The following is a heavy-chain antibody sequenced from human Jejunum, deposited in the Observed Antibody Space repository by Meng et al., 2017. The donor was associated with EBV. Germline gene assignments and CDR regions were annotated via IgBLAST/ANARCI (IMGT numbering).Heavy chain of an antibody. J-gene: IGHJ4*01. D-gene: IGHD2-21*01. V-gene: IGHV1-3*01. Sequence: QLHLVQSGAEVMESGASVKLTCQSSGYIFTAVALHWLRQAPGQSAEWMTWINPGSGGTQFSHQFPGRVSLTRDTSASTVSMVLSGLRSVFTAMSYYASGFRGSFNYWGQGTLVTVSS. CDR1: GYIFTAVA. CDR2: INPGSGGT. CDR3: ASGFRGSFNY.